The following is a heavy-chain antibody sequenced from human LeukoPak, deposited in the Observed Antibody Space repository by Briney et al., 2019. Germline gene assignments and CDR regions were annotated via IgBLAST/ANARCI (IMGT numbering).Heavy chain of an antibody. D-gene: IGHD3-9*01. J-gene: IGHJ4*02. Sequence: EASVKVSCKASGYTFTSYGISWVRQAPGQGLEWMGWISAYNGNTNYAQKLQGRVTMTTDTSTSTAYMELRSLRSDDTAVYYCARDYGLILTGYRPLTSNRPIDYWGQGTLVTVSS. V-gene: IGHV1-18*01. CDR2: ISAYNGNT. CDR1: GYTFTSYG. CDR3: ARDYGLILTGYRPLTSNRPIDY.